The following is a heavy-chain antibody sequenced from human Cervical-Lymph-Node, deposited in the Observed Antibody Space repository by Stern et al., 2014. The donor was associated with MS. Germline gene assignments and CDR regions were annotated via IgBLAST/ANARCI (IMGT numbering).Heavy chain of an antibody. Sequence: EDQLVESGGGVIQPGGSLRLSCTASGFTVSRDYMTWVRQAPGKGLEWVSLIPNVGGPFYTDSVKGRFTISRDDSKNTVYLHMTSLRAEDTAMYYCARDTSSPERSDWWGQGTLVTVSS. D-gene: IGHD1-1*01. V-gene: IGHV3-53*01. CDR3: ARDTSSPERSDW. CDR2: IPNVGGP. CDR1: GFTVSRDY. J-gene: IGHJ4*02.